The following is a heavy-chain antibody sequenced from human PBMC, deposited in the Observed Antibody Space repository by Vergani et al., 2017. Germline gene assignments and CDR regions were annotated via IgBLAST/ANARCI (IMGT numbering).Heavy chain of an antibody. CDR2: IYRNDDK. D-gene: IGHD2-2*01. J-gene: IGHJ5*02. CDR1: GFSLSTSGVG. CDR3: AHSAKYCSSTSCYGNWFDP. V-gene: IGHV2-5*01. Sequence: QITLKESGPTLVKPTQTLTLTCTFSGFSLSTSGVGVGWIRQPPGKALEWLALIYRNDDKRYSPSLKSRLTITKDTSKNQVVLTMTNMDPVDTATYYCAHSAKYCSSTSCYGNWFDPWGQGTLVTVSS.